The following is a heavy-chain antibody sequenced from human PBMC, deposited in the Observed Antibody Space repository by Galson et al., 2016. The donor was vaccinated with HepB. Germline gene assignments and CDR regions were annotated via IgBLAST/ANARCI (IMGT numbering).Heavy chain of an antibody. CDR2: VSGSGSNT. J-gene: IGHJ5*02. CDR1: GFTYSTYG. Sequence: SLRLSCAAPGFTYSTYGMSWVRQAPGKGLEWVSGVSGSGSNTYYADSVKGRFTISRDNSKNTLYLQMTSLRAEDTAIYYCAKDDGWLASSWGQGTLVTVST. D-gene: IGHD6-19*01. CDR3: AKDDGWLASS. V-gene: IGHV3-23*01.